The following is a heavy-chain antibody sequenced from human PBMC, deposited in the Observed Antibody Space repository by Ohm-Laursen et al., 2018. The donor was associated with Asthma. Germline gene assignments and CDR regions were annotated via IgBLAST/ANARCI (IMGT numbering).Heavy chain of an antibody. J-gene: IGHJ4*02. D-gene: IGHD4-23*01. V-gene: IGHV3-7*01. CDR3: ARGRWTFDY. CDR2: IKQDGSEK. CDR1: GFTFSRYC. Sequence: SLRLSCSASGFTFSRYCMSWVRQAPGKGLEWVANIKQDGSEKYYVDSVKGRFTMSRDNAKKSLYLQMNSLRAEDTAVYYCARGRWTFDYWGQGTLVTVSS.